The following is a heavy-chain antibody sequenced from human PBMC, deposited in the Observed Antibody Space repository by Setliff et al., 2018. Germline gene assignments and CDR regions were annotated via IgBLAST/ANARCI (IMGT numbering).Heavy chain of an antibody. V-gene: IGHV3-73*01. D-gene: IGHD2-15*01. Sequence: GESLKISCAASGFTFSGSAIHWVRQAFGKGLEWVGRIRGIADSAAPVYAASVKGRFTISRDDSKNTAYLQMNSLKTQDTAVYFCAFVVAGDSLDYWGQGTLVTVSS. CDR3: AFVVAGDSLDY. CDR2: IRGIADSAAP. J-gene: IGHJ4*02. CDR1: GFTFSGSA.